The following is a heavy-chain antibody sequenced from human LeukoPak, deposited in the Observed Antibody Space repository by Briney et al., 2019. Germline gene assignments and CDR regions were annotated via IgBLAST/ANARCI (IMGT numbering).Heavy chain of an antibody. CDR2: IYYSGST. CDR3: ARLSIVGATVDY. D-gene: IGHD1-26*01. CDR1: GGSISSYF. J-gene: IGHJ4*02. V-gene: IGHV4-59*08. Sequence: PSETLSLTCTVSGGSISSYFWSWIRQPPGKGLEWIGYIYYSGSTNYNPSLKSRVTISVDTSKNQFSLKLSSVTAADTAVYYCARLSIVGATVDYWGQGTLVTVSS.